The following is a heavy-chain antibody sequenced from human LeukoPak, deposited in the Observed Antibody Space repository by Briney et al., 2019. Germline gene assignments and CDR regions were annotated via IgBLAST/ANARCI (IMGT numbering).Heavy chain of an antibody. CDR2: IYYSGST. CDR1: GGSISSYY. V-gene: IGHV4-59*13. CDR3: AREAYDFWSGYSDAFDI. D-gene: IGHD3-3*01. J-gene: IGHJ3*02. Sequence: SETLSLTCTVSGGSISSYYWSWIRQPPRQGQEWVGYIYYSGSTNYNPSLKSRVTISVDTSKNQFSLKLSSVTAADTAVYYCAREAYDFWSGYSDAFDIWGQGTMVTVSS.